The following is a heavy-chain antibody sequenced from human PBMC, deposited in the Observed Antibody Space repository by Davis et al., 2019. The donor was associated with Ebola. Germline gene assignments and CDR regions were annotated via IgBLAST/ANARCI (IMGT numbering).Heavy chain of an antibody. D-gene: IGHD3-3*01. CDR1: GFTFSSYA. CDR2: ISYDGSNK. V-gene: IGHV3-30-3*01. CDR3: ARMRCFSGFGEGLCYFDY. Sequence: PGGSLRLSCAASGFTFSSYAMHWVRQAPGKGLEWVAVISYDGSNKYYADSVKGRFTISRDNSKNTLYLQMNSLRAEDTALYYCARMRCFSGFGEGLCYFDYWGQGTLVTVSS. J-gene: IGHJ4*02.